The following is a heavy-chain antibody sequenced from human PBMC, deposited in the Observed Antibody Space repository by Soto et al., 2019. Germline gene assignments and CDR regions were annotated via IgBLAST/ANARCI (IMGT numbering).Heavy chain of an antibody. CDR3: AKRATGTYFDY. V-gene: IGHV3-23*01. Sequence: EVQLLESGGGLVQPGGSLRLSCAASGFTLSTYAMSWVRQAPGKGLGWVSVISGSGDSTYHADSVKGRFTISRDNSKNTLYLQMNILRAEDTAVYYCAKRATGTYFDYWGQGTLVTVSS. CDR2: ISGSGDST. CDR1: GFTLSTYA. J-gene: IGHJ4*02. D-gene: IGHD1-1*01.